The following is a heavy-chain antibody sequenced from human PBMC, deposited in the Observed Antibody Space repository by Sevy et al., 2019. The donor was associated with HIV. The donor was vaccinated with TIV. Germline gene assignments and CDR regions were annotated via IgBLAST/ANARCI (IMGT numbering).Heavy chain of an antibody. Sequence: GSLRLSCAASGFTFNSYAMNWVRQAPGKGLEWVSAISGPIGDTYYADSVKGRFTISRDNSKTTLYLQMNSLRAEDTAVYYCAKDIIAVVGDAFDIWGQGAMVTVSS. D-gene: IGHD6-19*01. CDR3: AKDIIAVVGDAFDI. CDR1: GFTFNSYA. J-gene: IGHJ3*02. CDR2: ISGPIGDT. V-gene: IGHV3-23*01.